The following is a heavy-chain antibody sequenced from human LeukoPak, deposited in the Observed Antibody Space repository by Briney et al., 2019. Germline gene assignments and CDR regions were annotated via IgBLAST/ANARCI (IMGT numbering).Heavy chain of an antibody. CDR1: GGTFSSYA. CDR3: ARDQKNYDSSGYDP. J-gene: IGHJ5*02. D-gene: IGHD3-22*01. Sequence: SVKVSCKASGGTFSSYAISWVRQAPGQGLEWMGMIIPIFGIANYAQKFHGRVTITADKSTSTAYMELSSLRSEDTAVYYCARDQKNYDSSGYDPWGQGTLVTVSS. V-gene: IGHV1-69*04. CDR2: IIPIFGIA.